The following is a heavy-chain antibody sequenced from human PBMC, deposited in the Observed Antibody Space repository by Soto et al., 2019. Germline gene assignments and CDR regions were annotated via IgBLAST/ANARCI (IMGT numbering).Heavy chain of an antibody. J-gene: IGHJ4*02. Sequence: PGGSLRLSCTASGFTFSDSYMDWVRQAPGKGLDWVGRVRNKANSYTTEYAASVKGRFTVSRDDSKNSLYLQMNSLKTEDTAVYYCVKGHLALDNWCAGTLVTVSS. CDR2: VRNKANSYTT. V-gene: IGHV3-72*01. CDR3: VKGHLALDN. CDR1: GFTFSDSY.